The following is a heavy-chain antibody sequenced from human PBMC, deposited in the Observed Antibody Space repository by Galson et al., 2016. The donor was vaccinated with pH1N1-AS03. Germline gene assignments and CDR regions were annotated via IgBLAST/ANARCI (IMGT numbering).Heavy chain of an antibody. CDR2: IHWDDDK. CDR1: GFSLSTSGEG. J-gene: IGHJ3*02. Sequence: PALVKPTQTLTLTCTFSGFSLSTSGEGVGWIRQPPGKALEWLTLIHWDDDKRYSPSLKSRLTISVDTSKNQFSLKLRSVTAADTALYYCARGGVIVPTNLEAFDIWGQGTMVTVSS. CDR3: ARGGVIVPTNLEAFDI. D-gene: IGHD5-12*01. V-gene: IGHV2-5*02.